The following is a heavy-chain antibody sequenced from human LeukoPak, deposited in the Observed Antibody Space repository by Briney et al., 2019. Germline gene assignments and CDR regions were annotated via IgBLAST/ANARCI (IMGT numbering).Heavy chain of an antibody. D-gene: IGHD1-14*01. V-gene: IGHV3-53*01. J-gene: IGHJ4*02. Sequence: PGGSLRLSCAASGLTVITNDMTWVRQAPGKGPNGVSVLYSDGNTKYADSVQGRFTISRDNSKNTLYLEMNSLSPDDTAVYYCARGVEPLAANTLAYWGQGTLVTVSS. CDR1: GLTVITND. CDR3: ARGVEPLAANTLAY. CDR2: LYSDGNT.